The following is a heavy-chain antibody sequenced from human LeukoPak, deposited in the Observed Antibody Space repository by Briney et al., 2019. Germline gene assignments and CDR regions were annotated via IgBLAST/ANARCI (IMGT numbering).Heavy chain of an antibody. CDR2: INHSGST. J-gene: IGHJ6*02. Sequence: SETLSLTCAVYGGSFSGYYWSWIRQPPGKGLEWIGEINHSGSTNYNPSLKSRVTISVDTSKNQFSLKLSSVTAADTAVYYCARGRYYDFWSGYYTYYYGMDVWGQGTTVTVSS. V-gene: IGHV4-34*01. D-gene: IGHD3-3*01. CDR3: ARGRYYDFWSGYYTYYYGMDV. CDR1: GGSFSGYY.